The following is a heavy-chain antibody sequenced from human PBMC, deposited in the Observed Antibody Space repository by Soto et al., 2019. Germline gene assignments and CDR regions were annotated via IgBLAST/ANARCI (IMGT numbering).Heavy chain of an antibody. V-gene: IGHV4-30-4*01. J-gene: IGHJ4*02. D-gene: IGHD6-13*01. CDR2: IFYSGTA. Sequence: SETLSLTCTVSGGPFSRGGYYWSWIRQHPGKGLECIGYIFYSGTASYNPYLKSRVTISVDTSKNQFSLKLSSVTAADTAVYYCARYSSSWYYFDYWGQGTLVTVSS. CDR1: GGPFSRGGYY. CDR3: ARYSSSWYYFDY.